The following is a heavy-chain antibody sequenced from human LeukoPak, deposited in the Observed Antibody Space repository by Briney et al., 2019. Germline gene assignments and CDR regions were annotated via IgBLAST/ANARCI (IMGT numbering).Heavy chain of an antibody. J-gene: IGHJ4*02. D-gene: IGHD2-21*01. CDR2: IWYDGSTK. V-gene: IGHV3-33*01. Sequence: GGSLRLSCAASGFTFSSYGMHWVRQAPGKGLEWVAVIWYDGSTKYYADSVKGRFTTSRDNAKSSLYLQMNSLRDEDTAVYYCARDRDYSIDYWGQGTLVTVSS. CDR3: ARDRDYSIDY. CDR1: GFTFSSYG.